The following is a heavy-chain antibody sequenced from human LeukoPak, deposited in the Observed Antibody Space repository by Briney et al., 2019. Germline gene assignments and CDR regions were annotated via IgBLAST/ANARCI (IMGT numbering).Heavy chain of an antibody. Sequence: PGRSLRPSCAASGFTFSSYAMHWVRQAPGKGLEWVAVISYDGSNKYYADSVKGRFTISRDNSKNTLYLQMNSLRAEDTAVYYCARAGIAAAGTLDYWGQGTLVTVSS. J-gene: IGHJ4*02. CDR1: GFTFSSYA. V-gene: IGHV3-30-3*01. CDR3: ARAGIAAAGTLDY. CDR2: ISYDGSNK. D-gene: IGHD6-13*01.